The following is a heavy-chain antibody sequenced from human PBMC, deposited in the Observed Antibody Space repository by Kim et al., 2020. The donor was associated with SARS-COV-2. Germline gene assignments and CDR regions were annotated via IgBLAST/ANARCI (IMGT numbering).Heavy chain of an antibody. V-gene: IGHV1-24*01. CDR3: ATAPAIAAAATGWFDP. CDR2: FDPENAET. CDR1: GYTLVELS. J-gene: IGHJ5*02. Sequence: ASVKVSCKVSGYTLVELSMHWVRQAPGKGLEWMGGFDPENAETIYAQKFQGRVTMTEDTSTDTAYMELSSLRSEDTAVYYCATAPAIAAAATGWFDPWGQGTLVTVSS. D-gene: IGHD6-13*01.